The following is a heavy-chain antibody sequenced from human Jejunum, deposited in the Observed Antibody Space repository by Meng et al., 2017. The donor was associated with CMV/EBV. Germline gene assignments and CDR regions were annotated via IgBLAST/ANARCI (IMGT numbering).Heavy chain of an antibody. V-gene: IGHV3-53*01. CDR3: ARGRGAH. CDR2: IHGADNT. Sequence: SLKISWAASGFTVSSDFMSWVRQAPGKGLEWVSLIHGADNTHYTDSVKGRFSISRDNSKNTVYLQMNSLRVDDTAVYYCARGRGAHWGQGTLVTVSS. D-gene: IGHD3-10*01. CDR1: GFTVSSDF. J-gene: IGHJ4*02.